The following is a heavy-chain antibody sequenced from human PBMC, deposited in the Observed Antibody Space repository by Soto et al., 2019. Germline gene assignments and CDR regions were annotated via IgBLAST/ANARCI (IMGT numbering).Heavy chain of an antibody. D-gene: IGHD5-18*01. CDR2: IYWDDDK. CDR3: AHSRVDTAMVGDYYYGMDV. CDR1: GFSLSTSGVG. Sequence: QITLKESGPPLVKPTQTLTLTCTFSGFSLSTSGVGVGWIRQPPGKALEWLALIYWDDDKRYSPSLKSRLTTPQDTSKNRLVLTMTNIDPVDTATYYCAHSRVDTAMVGDYYYGMDVWGQGTTVTVSS. J-gene: IGHJ6*02. V-gene: IGHV2-5*02.